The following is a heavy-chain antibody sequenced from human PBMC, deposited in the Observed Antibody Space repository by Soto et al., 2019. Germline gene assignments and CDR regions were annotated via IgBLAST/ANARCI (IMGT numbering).Heavy chain of an antibody. CDR2: IVNDGSNR. CDR3: AKRLFGSGSPPGAFDL. V-gene: IGHV3-33*06. J-gene: IGHJ3*01. D-gene: IGHD3-10*01. CDR1: GCSSSRYC. Sequence: HPXGSLRVTCSASGCSSSRYCMHWVRQAPGEGLEWMAVIVNDGSNRDHADSVKGRFTISRDNSKNTLYVQMNNLRAEDTAIYYCAKRLFGSGSPPGAFDLWGQGTMVTVSS.